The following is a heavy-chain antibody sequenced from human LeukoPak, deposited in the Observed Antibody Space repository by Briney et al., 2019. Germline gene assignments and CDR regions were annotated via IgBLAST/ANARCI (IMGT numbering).Heavy chain of an antibody. CDR1: GGSISGGRYY. CDR2: IYYSGST. Sequence: SETLSLTCTVSGGSISGGRYYWGWIRQAPGKGLEWIGSIYYSGSTYYNPSLKSRVTISVDTSKNQFSLKLSSVTAADTAVYYCARGSGGGGLAETVGATNGGQFDYWGQGTLVTVSS. CDR3: ARGSGGGGLAETVGATNGGQFDY. D-gene: IGHD1-26*01. J-gene: IGHJ4*02. V-gene: IGHV4-39*07.